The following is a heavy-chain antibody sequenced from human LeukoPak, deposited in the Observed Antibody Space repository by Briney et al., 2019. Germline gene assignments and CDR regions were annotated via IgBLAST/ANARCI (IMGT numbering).Heavy chain of an antibody. CDR2: ISSSSSYI. V-gene: IGHV3-21*01. CDR3: ARDNPWSYSTTTSGAFDI. J-gene: IGHJ3*02. D-gene: IGHD1-26*01. Sequence: GGSLRLSCAASGFTFSSYSMNWVRQAPGKGLEWVSSISSSSSYIYYADSVKGRFTISRDNAKNSLYLQMNSLRAEDTAVYYCARDNPWSYSTTTSGAFDIWGQGTTVTVSS. CDR1: GFTFSSYS.